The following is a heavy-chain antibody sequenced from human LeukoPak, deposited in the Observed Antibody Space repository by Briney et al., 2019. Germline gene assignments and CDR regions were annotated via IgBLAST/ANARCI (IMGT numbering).Heavy chain of an antibody. CDR2: IYYSGST. Sequence: SETLSLTCTVSGDSISSGDYYWSWIRQPPGKGLEWIGYIYYSGSTYYNPSLKSRVTISVDTSKNQFSLKLSSVTGADTAVYYCARDRGYYDSSGSDSFDIWGQGTMVTVSS. CDR1: GDSISSGDYY. V-gene: IGHV4-30-4*01. D-gene: IGHD3-22*01. J-gene: IGHJ3*02. CDR3: ARDRGYYDSSGSDSFDI.